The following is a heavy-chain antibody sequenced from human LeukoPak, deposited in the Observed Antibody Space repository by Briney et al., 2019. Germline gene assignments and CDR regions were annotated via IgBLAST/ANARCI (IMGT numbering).Heavy chain of an antibody. Sequence: ASVKVSCKASGYTFTSYGISWVRQATGQGLEWMGWMNPNSCNTGYAQKFQGRVTITRNTSISTAYMELSSLRSEDTAVYYCARGLGGGKRGYSYGTFDYWGQGTLVTVSS. CDR2: MNPNSCNT. CDR3: ARGLGGGKRGYSYGTFDY. CDR1: GYTFTSYG. V-gene: IGHV1-8*03. J-gene: IGHJ4*02. D-gene: IGHD5-18*01.